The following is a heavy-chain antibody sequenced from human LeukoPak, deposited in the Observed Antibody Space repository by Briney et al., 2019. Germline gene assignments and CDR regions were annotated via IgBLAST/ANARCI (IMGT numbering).Heavy chain of an antibody. Sequence: PGGSLRLSCAASGFTFSSYAMSWVRQAPGKGLEWVSSISGSSSYIYYADSVKGRFTISRDNAKNSLYLQMNSLRAEDTAVYYCARTGLGMYSFDSWGRGTLVTVSS. CDR2: ISGSSSYI. CDR1: GFTFSSYA. V-gene: IGHV3-21*01. J-gene: IGHJ4*02. CDR3: ARTGLGMYSFDS. D-gene: IGHD3/OR15-3a*01.